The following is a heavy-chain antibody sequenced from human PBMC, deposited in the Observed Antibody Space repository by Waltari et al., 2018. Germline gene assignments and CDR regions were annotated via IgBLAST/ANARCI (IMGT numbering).Heavy chain of an antibody. V-gene: IGHV4-34*01. D-gene: IGHD6-13*01. J-gene: IGHJ4*02. CDR2: INPSGST. CDR1: GGSFSGYY. Sequence: QVQLQQWGAGLLKPSETLSLTCAVYGGSFSGYYWSWIRQPPGKGLEWIGEINPSGSTNYNPSLKSRVTISVDTSKNRFSLKVNSVTAADTAVYYCARSSSWYPTPFDFWGQGTLVTVSS. CDR3: ARSSSWYPTPFDF.